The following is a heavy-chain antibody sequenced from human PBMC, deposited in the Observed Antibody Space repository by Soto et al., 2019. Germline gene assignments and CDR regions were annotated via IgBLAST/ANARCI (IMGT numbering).Heavy chain of an antibody. D-gene: IGHD2-15*01. J-gene: IGHJ5*02. V-gene: IGHV3-30*18. CDR3: AKDVTRPFRKVVADNWFDP. CDR1: GFTFSSYG. CDR2: ISYDGSNK. Sequence: QVQLVESGGGVVQPGRSLRLSCAASGFTFSSYGMHWVRQAPGKGLEWVAVISYDGSNKYYADSVKGRFTISRDNSKNTLYLQMNSLRAEDTAVYYCAKDVTRPFRKVVADNWFDPWGQGTLVTVSS.